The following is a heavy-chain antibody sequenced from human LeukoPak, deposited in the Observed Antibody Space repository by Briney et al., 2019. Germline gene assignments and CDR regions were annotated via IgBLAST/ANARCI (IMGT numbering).Heavy chain of an antibody. D-gene: IGHD3-22*01. V-gene: IGHV3-30-3*01. Sequence: GRSLRLSCAASGFTFSSYAMHWVRQAPGKGLEWVAVISYDGSNKYYADSVKGRFTISRDNSKNTLYLQMNSLRAEDTAVYYCAKDGTYYYDSSGYYPAYWGQGTLVTVSS. CDR1: GFTFSSYA. CDR2: ISYDGSNK. J-gene: IGHJ4*02. CDR3: AKDGTYYYDSSGYYPAY.